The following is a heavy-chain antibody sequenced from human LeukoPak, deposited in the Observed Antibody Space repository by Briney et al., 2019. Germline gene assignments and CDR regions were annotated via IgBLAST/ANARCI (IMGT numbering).Heavy chain of an antibody. J-gene: IGHJ2*01. CDR1: GDSISSSSYY. D-gene: IGHD4-23*01. CDR2: IYYSGST. CDR3: ASETTVVTRLGLLRPGSWYFDL. Sequence: SETLSLTCTVSGDSISSSSYYWGWIRQPPGKGLEWIGSIYYSGSTYYNPSLKSRVTISVDTSKNQFSLKLSSVTAADTAVYYCASETTVVTRLGLLRPGSWYFDLWGRGTLVTVSS. V-gene: IGHV4-39*07.